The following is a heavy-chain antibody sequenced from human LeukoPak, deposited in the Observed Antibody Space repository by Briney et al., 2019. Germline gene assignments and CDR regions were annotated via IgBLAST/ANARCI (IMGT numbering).Heavy chain of an antibody. J-gene: IGHJ3*02. V-gene: IGHV4-59*01. D-gene: IGHD6-19*01. CDR1: GGSISSYY. Sequence: SETLSLTCTVSGGSISSYYWSWIRQPPGKGLEWIGYIYYSGSTNYNPSLKSRVTISVDTSKNQISLKLSSVTAADTAVYYCARGAGTGAFDIWGQGTMVTVSS. CDR2: IYYSGST. CDR3: ARGAGTGAFDI.